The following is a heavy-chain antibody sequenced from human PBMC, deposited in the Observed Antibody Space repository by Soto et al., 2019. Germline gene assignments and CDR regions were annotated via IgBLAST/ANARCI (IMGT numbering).Heavy chain of an antibody. CDR2: IIPVFGTA. D-gene: IGHD3-22*01. Sequence: QEQLVQSGAEVKKPGSSVKVSCKASGGLFSSYAISWVRQAPGQGLEWMGGIIPVFGTATYAQKFQGRVTITADESTNTAYMDLSSLTSEDTAIYYCAWGGSGYVWFNEFWGQGTLVTVSS. V-gene: IGHV1-69*01. CDR3: AWGGSGYVWFNEF. J-gene: IGHJ4*02. CDR1: GGLFSSYA.